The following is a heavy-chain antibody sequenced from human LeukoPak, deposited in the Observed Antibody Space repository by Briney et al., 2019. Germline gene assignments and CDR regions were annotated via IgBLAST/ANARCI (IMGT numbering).Heavy chain of an antibody. CDR2: IYCSGST. V-gene: IGHV4-59*01. CDR3: ARNTNWFDP. CDR1: GGSISSYY. J-gene: IGHJ5*02. D-gene: IGHD1/OR15-1a*01. Sequence: PSETLSLTCTVSGGSISSYYWSWIRQPPGKGLEWIGYIYCSGSTNYNPSLKSRVTISVDTSKNQFSLKLSSVTAADTAVYYCARNTNWFDPWGQGTLVTVSS.